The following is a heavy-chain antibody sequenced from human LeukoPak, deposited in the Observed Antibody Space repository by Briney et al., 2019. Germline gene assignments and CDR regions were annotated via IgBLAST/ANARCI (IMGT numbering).Heavy chain of an antibody. CDR1: GYTFTSYY. Sequence: ASVKVSCKASGYTFTSYYMHWVRQAPGQGLEWVGIINPSSSSTNYAQKFQGRVTMTRDTSTSTVYMEVSSLRSEDTAVYYCATYSSSWYANYYFEYWGQGTLVTVS. V-gene: IGHV1-46*01. D-gene: IGHD6-13*01. CDR3: ATYSSSWYANYYFEY. J-gene: IGHJ4*02. CDR2: INPSSSST.